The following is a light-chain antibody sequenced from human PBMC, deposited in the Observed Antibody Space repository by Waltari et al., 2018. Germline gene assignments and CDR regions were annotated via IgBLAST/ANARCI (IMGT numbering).Light chain of an antibody. CDR2: QVS. CDR3: YSYTTSGIYV. CDR1: NSDVGCSNP. Sequence: QSALTQPPSVSGSPGQSVTISCAGTNSDVGCSNPFSWYQQSPGPAPTLIVYQVSNRPSGVPDRFSGSKSGSTASLTISGLQAEDEAAYYCYSYTTSGIYVFGTWTKVSVL. J-gene: IGLJ1*01. V-gene: IGLV2-18*02.